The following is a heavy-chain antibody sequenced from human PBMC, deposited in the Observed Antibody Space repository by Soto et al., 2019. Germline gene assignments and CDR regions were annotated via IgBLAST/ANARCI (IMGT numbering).Heavy chain of an antibody. D-gene: IGHD2-8*02. J-gene: IGHJ4*02. Sequence: QVRLVQSAAELQKPGASVKVSCKASGYTFPSFGVPWVRQAPGQGLEWLGWISTSNGDTHYAQKVQGRVTMTTDTSTATTYTELRSLRSDDTAVYYCATCTVGYCYMSWDYWGQGTLVSVSS. V-gene: IGHV1-18*04. CDR1: GYTFPSFG. CDR2: ISTSNGDT. CDR3: ATCTVGYCYMSWDY.